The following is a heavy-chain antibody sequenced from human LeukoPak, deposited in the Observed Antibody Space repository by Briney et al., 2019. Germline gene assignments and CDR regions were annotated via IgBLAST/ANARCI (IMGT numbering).Heavy chain of an antibody. CDR3: AKATYSTSPGYFFDY. CDR2: TNWNSATI. Sequence: GGSLRLSCAASGFTFDDYAMHWVRPAPGRGLEWVSSTNWNSATIAYADSVKGRFTISRDNAKNSLSLQMNSLRPDDTAFYYCAKATYSTSPGYFFDYWGQGTLVTVSS. CDR1: GFTFDDYA. J-gene: IGHJ4*02. D-gene: IGHD2-2*01. V-gene: IGHV3-9*01.